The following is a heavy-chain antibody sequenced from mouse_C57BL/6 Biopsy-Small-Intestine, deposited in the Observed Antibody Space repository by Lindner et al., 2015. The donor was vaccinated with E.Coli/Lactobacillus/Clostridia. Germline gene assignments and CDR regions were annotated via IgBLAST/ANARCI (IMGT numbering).Heavy chain of an antibody. CDR1: GYTFTDYY. J-gene: IGHJ2*01. CDR3: ARQSWGFDY. Sequence: VQLQESGPELVKPGTSVKISCKASGYTFTDYYINWVKQRPGHGLEWIGWIYPGNNNTKYNERFKGKATLTVDTSSSPAYMQLNSLTSEDSAVYFCARQSWGFDYWGQGTTLTVSS. D-gene: IGHD6-2*01. V-gene: IGHV1-84*01. CDR2: IYPGNNNT.